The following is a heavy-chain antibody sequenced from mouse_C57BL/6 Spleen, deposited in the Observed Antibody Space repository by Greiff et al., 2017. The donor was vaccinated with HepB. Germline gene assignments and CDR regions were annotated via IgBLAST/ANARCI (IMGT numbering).Heavy chain of an antibody. J-gene: IGHJ2*01. V-gene: IGHV1-64*01. CDR3: ARGEHYYGSSFFDY. CDR1: GYTFTSYW. D-gene: IGHD1-1*01. CDR2: IHPNSGST. Sequence: QVQLQQPGAELVKPGASVKLSCKASGYTFTSYWMHSVKQRPGQGLEWIGMIHPNSGSTNYNEKFKSKATLTVDKSSSTAYMQLSSLTSEDSAVYYCARGEHYYGSSFFDYWGQGTTLTVSS.